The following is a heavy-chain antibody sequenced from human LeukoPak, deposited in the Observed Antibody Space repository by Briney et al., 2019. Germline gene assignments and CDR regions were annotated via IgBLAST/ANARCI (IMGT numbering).Heavy chain of an antibody. CDR1: GYTFTSYY. V-gene: IGHV1-46*01. D-gene: IGHD5-12*01. Sequence: GAPVKVSCKASGYTFTSYYMHWVRQAPGQGLEWMGIINPSGGSTSYAQKFQGRVTMTRDTSTSTVYMELSSLRSEDTAVYYCARGSTVDTVATPLKYWGQGTLVTVSS. J-gene: IGHJ4*02. CDR2: INPSGGST. CDR3: ARGSTVDTVATPLKY.